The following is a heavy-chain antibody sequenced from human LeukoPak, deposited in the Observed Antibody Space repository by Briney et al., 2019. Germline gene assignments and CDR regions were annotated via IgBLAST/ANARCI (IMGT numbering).Heavy chain of an antibody. CDR1: GYSFTSYW. V-gene: IGHV5-51*01. J-gene: IGHJ4*02. D-gene: IGHD2-2*01. Sequence: GESLKISCKGSGYSFTSYWIGWVRQMPGKGLEWMGIIYPGDSDTRYSPSFQGQVTISAGKSISTAYLQWSSLKASDTAMYYCARLEGTDIVVVPADYWGRGTLVTVSS. CDR3: ARLEGTDIVVVPADY. CDR2: IYPGDSDT.